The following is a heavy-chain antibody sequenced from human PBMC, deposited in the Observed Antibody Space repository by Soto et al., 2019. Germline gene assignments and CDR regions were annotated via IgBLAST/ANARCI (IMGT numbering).Heavy chain of an antibody. V-gene: IGHV3-23*01. D-gene: IGHD6-13*01. J-gene: IGHJ4*02. CDR2: ISGSVGST. CDR1: VFTFSSYA. Sequence: WWSLRLSCSASVFTFSSYAMSWVRPAPGKGLEWVSAISGSVGSTYYADSVKGRFTISRDNSKNTLYLQMNSLRAEDTAVYYCAKLLRSVEPAAGILWGQGTLVTVSS. CDR3: AKLLRSVEPAAGIL.